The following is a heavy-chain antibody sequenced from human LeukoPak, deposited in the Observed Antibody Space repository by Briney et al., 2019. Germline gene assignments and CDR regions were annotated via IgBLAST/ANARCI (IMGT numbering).Heavy chain of an antibody. J-gene: IGHJ4*02. V-gene: IGHV4-4*07. CDR3: ARDSSSWKYYFDY. CDR2: IYTSGST. CDR1: GGSISSYY. Sequence: SETLSLTCTVSGGSISSYYWSWIRQLAGKGLEWIGRIYTSGSTNYNPSLKSRVTMSVDTSKNQFSLKLSSVTAADTAVYYCARDSSSWKYYFDYWGQGTLVTVSS. D-gene: IGHD6-13*01.